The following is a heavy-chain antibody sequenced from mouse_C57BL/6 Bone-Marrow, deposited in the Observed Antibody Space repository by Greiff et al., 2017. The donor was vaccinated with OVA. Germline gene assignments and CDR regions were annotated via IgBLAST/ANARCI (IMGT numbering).Heavy chain of an antibody. CDR3: ARSRDYGGVDY. J-gene: IGHJ2*01. V-gene: IGHV1-80*01. CDR1: GYAFSSYW. CDR2: IYPGDGDT. Sequence: QVQLQQSGAELVKPGASVKISCKASGYAFSSYWMNWVKQRPGKGLEWIGQIYPGDGDTNYNGKFKGKATLTADKSSSTAYMQLSSLTSEDTAVYYCARSRDYGGVDYWGQGTTLTVSS. D-gene: IGHD2-4*01.